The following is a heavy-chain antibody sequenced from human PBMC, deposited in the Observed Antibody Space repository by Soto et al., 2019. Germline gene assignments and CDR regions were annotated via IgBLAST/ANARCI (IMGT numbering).Heavy chain of an antibody. D-gene: IGHD4-17*01. CDR2: IIPMFGTA. CDR1: GGTFSSYA. J-gene: IGHJ2*01. Sequence: SVKVSCKASGGTFSSYAISWVRQAPGQGLEWMGGIIPMFGTANYAQKFQGRVRITANTSTSTAYMDLSSLTSEDTAVYFCARSPTVTTLRNWYFDLWGRGTLVTVSS. CDR3: ARSPTVTTLRNWYFDL. V-gene: IGHV1-69*06.